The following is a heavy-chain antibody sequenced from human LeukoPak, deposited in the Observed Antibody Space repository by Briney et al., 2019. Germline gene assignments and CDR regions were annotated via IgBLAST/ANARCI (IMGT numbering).Heavy chain of an antibody. Sequence: PGGSLRLSCAASGFTVSSNYMSCVRQAPGEGLEWVSVIYTGGDTYYSDSVRGRFTISRDNSKNTVNLQMNSLRAEDTALYYCAGGQMFTSGGFDDWGQGTLVTVSS. J-gene: IGHJ4*02. CDR2: IYTGGDT. D-gene: IGHD6-19*01. CDR3: AGGQMFTSGGFDD. CDR1: GFTVSSNY. V-gene: IGHV3-53*01.